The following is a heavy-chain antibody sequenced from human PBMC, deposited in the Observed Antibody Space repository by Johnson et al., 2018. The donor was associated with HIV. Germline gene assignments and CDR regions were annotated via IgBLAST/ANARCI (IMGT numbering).Heavy chain of an antibody. V-gene: IGHV3-30*03. D-gene: IGHD6-13*01. CDR3: AREIIAAADDI. J-gene: IGHJ3*02. CDR2: ISYDGSNK. CDR1: GFTFSSYG. Sequence: QMQLVESGGGVVQPGGSLRLSCAASGFTFSSYGMHWVRQAPGKGLEWVAVISYDGSNKYYADSVKGRFTISRDNSKNTLYLQMNSLRAEDTAVYYCAREIIAAADDIWGQGTMVTVSS.